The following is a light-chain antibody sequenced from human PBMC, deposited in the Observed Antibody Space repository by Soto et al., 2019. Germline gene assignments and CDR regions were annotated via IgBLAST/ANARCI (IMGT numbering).Light chain of an antibody. CDR2: GAS. CDR1: QRVSRN. CDR3: QQYNDWPALT. J-gene: IGKJ4*01. V-gene: IGKV3-15*01. Sequence: EIVMPQSPATLSVSPGERATLCCRASQRVSRNLAWYQYKPGQAPRLLIYGASTRATGIPARCSGSGSGTEFTHTIISLQSEDFALYYCQQYNDWPALTFGGGTKVEIK.